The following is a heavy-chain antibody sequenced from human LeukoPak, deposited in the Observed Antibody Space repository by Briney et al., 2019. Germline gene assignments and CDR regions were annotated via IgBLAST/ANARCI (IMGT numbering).Heavy chain of an antibody. V-gene: IGHV3-23*01. Sequence: GGSLRLSCAASGFTFSTYAMNWVRQAPGKGLEWVSTISGGGGSTFYADSVKGRFTISRDNSKNTLYLQMNSLRAEDTAVYYCAKGRGWLQFFDYWGQGTLVTVSS. CDR1: GFTFSTYA. J-gene: IGHJ4*02. CDR2: ISGGGGST. D-gene: IGHD5-24*01. CDR3: AKGRGWLQFFDY.